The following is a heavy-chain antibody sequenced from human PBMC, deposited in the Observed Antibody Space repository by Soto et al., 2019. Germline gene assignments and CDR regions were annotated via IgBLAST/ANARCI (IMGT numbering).Heavy chain of an antibody. CDR3: ARDRFTAPFDY. CDR1: GFTFSSYE. J-gene: IGHJ4*02. V-gene: IGHV3-48*03. D-gene: IGHD3-16*01. Sequence: SLRLSCAASGFTFSSYEMNWVRQAPGKGLEWVSYISSSGSTIYYADSVKGRFTISRDNAKNSLYLQMNSLRAEDTAVYYCARDRFTAPFDYWGQGTLVTVSS. CDR2: ISSSGSTI.